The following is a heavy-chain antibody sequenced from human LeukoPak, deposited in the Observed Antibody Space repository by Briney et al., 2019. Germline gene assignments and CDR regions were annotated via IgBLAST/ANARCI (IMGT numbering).Heavy chain of an antibody. Sequence: SETLSLTCTVSGGSISSCTYSWGWIRQPPGKGLEWIGGISCSGSTYYNPSLKSRVTISVDTSKNQFSLYLDSVTAADTAVYYCARDWNRYAYWGQGTLVTVSS. CDR2: ISCSGST. V-gene: IGHV4-39*07. J-gene: IGHJ4*02. CDR1: GGSISSCTYS. CDR3: ARDWNRYAY. D-gene: IGHD1-1*01.